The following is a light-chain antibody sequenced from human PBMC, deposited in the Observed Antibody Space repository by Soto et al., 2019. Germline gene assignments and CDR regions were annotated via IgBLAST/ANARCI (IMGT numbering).Light chain of an antibody. CDR1: QSVSSN. Sequence: EIVMTQSPATLSVSPGERATLSCRASQSVSSNLAWYQQKPGQAPRLLIYGASTRATGIPARFSGSGSGTDFTRTISSLQSEEFAVYYCQQYNNWPPLTFGQGTKVEIK. V-gene: IGKV3-15*01. CDR2: GAS. J-gene: IGKJ1*01. CDR3: QQYNNWPPLT.